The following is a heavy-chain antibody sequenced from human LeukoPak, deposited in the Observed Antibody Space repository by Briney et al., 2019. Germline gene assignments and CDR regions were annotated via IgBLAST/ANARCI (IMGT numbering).Heavy chain of an antibody. CDR3: ARDLIVINFDWHHWYFDL. CDR2: ISSDGSKT. J-gene: IGHJ2*01. CDR1: GFAFNTYS. D-gene: IGHD3-9*01. V-gene: IGHV3-30*10. Sequence: PGRSLRLSCAASGFAFNTYSLHWVRQAPDTGLEWMAGISSDGSKTYYTHPVQDRFTISRDNSKNTLYLQMNSLRAEDTAVYYCARDLIVINFDWHHWYFDLWGRGTLVTVSS.